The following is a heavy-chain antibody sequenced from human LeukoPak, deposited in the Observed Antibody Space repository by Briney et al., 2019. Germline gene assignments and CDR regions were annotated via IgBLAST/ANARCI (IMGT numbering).Heavy chain of an antibody. D-gene: IGHD3-10*01. CDR2: ISSSSSTI. CDR3: ARAAVLWFGESIANNWFDP. J-gene: IGHJ5*02. V-gene: IGHV3-48*01. CDR1: GFTFSSYS. Sequence: GGSLRLSCAASGFTFSSYSMNWARQAPGKGLEWVSYISSSSSTIYYADSVKGRFTISRDNAKNSLYLQMNSLRAEDTAVYYCARAAVLWFGESIANNWFDPWGQGTLVTVSS.